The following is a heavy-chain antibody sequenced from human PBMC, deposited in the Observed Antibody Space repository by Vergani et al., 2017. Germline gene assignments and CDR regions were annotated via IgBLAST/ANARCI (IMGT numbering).Heavy chain of an antibody. J-gene: IGHJ5*02. V-gene: IGHV3-74*02. CDR1: GFTFNEYW. Sequence: EVHLLESGGGLVQPGGSLRLSCAASGFTFNEYWMHWARQVPGKGLVWVSGMNGDGDTISYADSVKGRFTISRDNAKNTLFLQMNSLRAEDTAVYYCARARKFRFGVVWENWFDPWGQGTLVTVSS. CDR2: MNGDGDTI. D-gene: IGHD3-3*01. CDR3: ARARKFRFGVVWENWFDP.